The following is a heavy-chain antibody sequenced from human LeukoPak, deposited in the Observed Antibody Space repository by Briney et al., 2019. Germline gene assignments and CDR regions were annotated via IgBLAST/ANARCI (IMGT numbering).Heavy chain of an antibody. Sequence: SVKVSCKASGGSFNSYVITWVRQAPGQGLEWMGRIIPILNVANFAQKFQGRVTITTDKSTNTAHMELSSLRSEDTAVYYCTREGVYSPDGSGYHRDAFDIWGQGTVVIVSS. CDR1: GGSFNSYV. CDR3: TREGVYSPDGSGYHRDAFDI. V-gene: IGHV1-69*04. J-gene: IGHJ3*02. CDR2: IIPILNVA. D-gene: IGHD3-22*01.